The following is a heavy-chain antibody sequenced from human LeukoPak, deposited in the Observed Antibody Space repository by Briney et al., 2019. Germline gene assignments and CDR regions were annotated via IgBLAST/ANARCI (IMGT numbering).Heavy chain of an antibody. J-gene: IGHJ4*02. CDR2: IYYSGST. CDR1: GGSISSSSYY. CDR3: ARHLITMIADFDY. D-gene: IGHD3-22*01. V-gene: IGHV4-39*01. Sequence: SETLSLTCTVSGGSISSSSYYWGWIRQPPGKGLEWIGSIYYSGSTYYNPSLKSRVTISVDTSKNQFSLKLSSVTAADTAVYYCARHLITMIADFDYWGQGTLVTVSS.